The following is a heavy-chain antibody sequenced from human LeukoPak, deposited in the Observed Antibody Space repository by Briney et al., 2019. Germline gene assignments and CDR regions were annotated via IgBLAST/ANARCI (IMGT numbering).Heavy chain of an antibody. Sequence: SETLSLTCAVYGGSFSGYYWSWIRQPPGKGLEWIGEINHSGSTNYNPSLKSRVTISVDTSKNQFSLKLSSVTAADTAVYYCARGSGYELDYWGQGTLVTVSS. V-gene: IGHV4-34*01. CDR2: INHSGST. CDR1: GGSFSGYY. J-gene: IGHJ4*02. CDR3: ARGSGYELDY. D-gene: IGHD5-12*01.